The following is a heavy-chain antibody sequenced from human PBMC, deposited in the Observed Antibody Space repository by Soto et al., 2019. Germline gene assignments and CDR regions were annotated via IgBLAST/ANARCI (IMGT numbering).Heavy chain of an antibody. J-gene: IGHJ4*02. CDR2: IYWDDDK. CDR3: AHRVLRTVFGLVTTTAIYFDF. D-gene: IGHD3-3*01. V-gene: IGHV2-5*02. CDR1: GFSLTTSGVG. Sequence: QITLNKSGPTVVRPTEPLTLTCRFSGFSLTTSGVGVGWIRQSPGKAPEWLALIYWDDDKRYSASLKSRLTITKDTSKKQVVLTVSDLDPTDTATYYCAHRVLRTVFGLVTTTAIYFDFWGQGTPVAVSS.